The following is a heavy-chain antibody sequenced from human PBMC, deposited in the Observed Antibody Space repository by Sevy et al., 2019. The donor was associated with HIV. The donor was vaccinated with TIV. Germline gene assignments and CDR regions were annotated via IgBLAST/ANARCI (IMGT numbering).Heavy chain of an antibody. Sequence: SESLSLTCAVSGGSISPYYWNWIRQAPGKGLEWVGYFYYTGSTNYNPYLEGRVTISVDDCKNKLFLKLTSVTAADTAVYYCAKEGGGVDYGMDVWGQGTTVTVSS. CDR1: GGSISPYY. CDR2: FYYTGST. D-gene: IGHD3-10*01. V-gene: IGHV4-59*01. CDR3: AKEGGGVDYGMDV. J-gene: IGHJ6*02.